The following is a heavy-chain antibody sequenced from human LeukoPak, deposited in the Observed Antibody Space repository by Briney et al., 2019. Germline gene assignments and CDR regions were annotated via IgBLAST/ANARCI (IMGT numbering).Heavy chain of an antibody. CDR1: GFTVSSNY. CDR2: LYSAGVT. J-gene: IGHJ4*02. D-gene: IGHD3-10*01. CDR3: ASGSYYSSGIIDY. Sequence: GGSLRLSCAASGFTVSSNYMSWVRQAPGKGLEWVSVLYSAGVTNYADSVKGRFTISRDNFKNTLYLQMNSLRAEDTAVYYCASGSYYSSGIIDYWGQGTLVTVSS. V-gene: IGHV3-53*01.